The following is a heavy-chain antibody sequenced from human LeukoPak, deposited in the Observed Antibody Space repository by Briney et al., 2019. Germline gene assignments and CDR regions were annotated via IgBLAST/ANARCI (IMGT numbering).Heavy chain of an antibody. J-gene: IGHJ5*02. D-gene: IGHD3-10*01. V-gene: IGHV1-18*04. CDR3: ARELLWFGESPPYRGFAP. CDR2: ISAYNGNT. CDR1: GYTFTSYG. Sequence: ASVKVSCKASGYTFTSYGSSWVRQAPGQGLEWMGWISAYNGNTDYAQKLQDRVTMTTDTSTSTAYMELRSLRSDDTAVYYCARELLWFGESPPYRGFAPWGQGTLVTVSS.